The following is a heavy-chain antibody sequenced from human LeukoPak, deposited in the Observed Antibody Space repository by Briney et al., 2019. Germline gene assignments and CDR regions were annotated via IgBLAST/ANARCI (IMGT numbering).Heavy chain of an antibody. V-gene: IGHV3-30-3*01. CDR2: ISYDGSNK. D-gene: IGHD3-22*01. Sequence: PGGSLRLSCAASGFTFSSYAMHWVRQAPGKGLEWVAVISYDGSNKYYADSVEGRFTISRDNSKNTLYLQMNSLRAEDTAVYYCATHYYDSSGYYSPDYWGQGTLVTVSS. J-gene: IGHJ4*02. CDR3: ATHYYDSSGYYSPDY. CDR1: GFTFSSYA.